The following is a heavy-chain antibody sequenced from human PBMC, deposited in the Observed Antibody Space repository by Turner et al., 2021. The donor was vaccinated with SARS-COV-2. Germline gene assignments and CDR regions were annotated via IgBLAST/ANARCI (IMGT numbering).Heavy chain of an antibody. CDR2: IIPMYDTT. CDR3: ASMDYGGDAGHAFDI. Sequence: QVQLVQSGAEVKKPGSSGKVSCKVSGGTFSSYSINWVRQAPGQGLEWMGGIIPMYDTTTYAQRFRGRVTITADESTGTAYMELTRLISGDTAIYFCASMDYGGDAGHAFDIWAQGTWVTVSS. CDR1: GGTFSSYS. J-gene: IGHJ3*02. D-gene: IGHD4-17*01. V-gene: IGHV1-69*01.